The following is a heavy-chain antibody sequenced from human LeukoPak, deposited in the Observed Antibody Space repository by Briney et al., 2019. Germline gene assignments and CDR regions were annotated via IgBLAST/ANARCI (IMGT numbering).Heavy chain of an antibody. CDR2: ISSSGSTI. V-gene: IGHV3-11*04. Sequence: GGSLGLSCAASGFTFSDYYMSWIRQAPGKGLEWVSYISSSGSTIYYADSVKGRFTISRDNAKNSLYLQMNSLRAGDTAVYYCARLYYDFWSGYHLDYYYYMDVWGKGTTVTVSS. CDR3: ARLYYDFWSGYHLDYYYYMDV. CDR1: GFTFSDYY. D-gene: IGHD3-3*01. J-gene: IGHJ6*03.